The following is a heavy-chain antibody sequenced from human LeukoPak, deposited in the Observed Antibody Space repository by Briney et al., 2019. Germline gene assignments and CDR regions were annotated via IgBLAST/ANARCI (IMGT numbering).Heavy chain of an antibody. CDR3: ARAFGEYPYYYYYMDV. V-gene: IGHV1-69*06. J-gene: IGHJ6*03. CDR2: IIPIFGTA. D-gene: IGHD3-10*01. Sequence: SVKVSCKASGGTFSSYAISWVRQAPGQGLEWMGGIIPIFGTANYAQTFQGRVTITADKSTSTAYMEMSRLRSEDTALYYCARAFGEYPYYYYYMDVWGKGTTVTVSS. CDR1: GGTFSSYA.